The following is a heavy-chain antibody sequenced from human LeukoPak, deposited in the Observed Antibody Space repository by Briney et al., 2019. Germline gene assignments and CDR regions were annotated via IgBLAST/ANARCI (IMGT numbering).Heavy chain of an antibody. D-gene: IGHD3-16*01. V-gene: IGHV1-69*06. CDR2: IIPIFGTA. Sequence: RASVKVSCKASGGTFSSYAISWVRQAPGQGLEWMGGIIPIFGTANYAQKFQGRVTITADKSTSTAYMELSSLRSEDTAVYYCARDHDYERAYYMDVWGKGTTVTVSS. CDR1: GGTFSSYA. CDR3: ARDHDYERAYYMDV. J-gene: IGHJ6*03.